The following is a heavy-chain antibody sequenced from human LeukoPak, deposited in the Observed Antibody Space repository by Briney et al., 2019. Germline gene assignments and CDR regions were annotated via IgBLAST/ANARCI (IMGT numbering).Heavy chain of an antibody. D-gene: IGHD6-13*01. CDR3: ARDGIAAADAHDY. CDR2: IKQDGSEK. Sequence: GGSLRLSCAASGFTFSSYWMSWVRQAPGKGLEWVANIKQDGSEKYYVDSVKGRFTISRDNAKNSLYLQMNSLRAEDTAVYYCARDGIAAADAHDYWGQGTLVTVSS. J-gene: IGHJ4*02. CDR1: GFTFSSYW. V-gene: IGHV3-7*01.